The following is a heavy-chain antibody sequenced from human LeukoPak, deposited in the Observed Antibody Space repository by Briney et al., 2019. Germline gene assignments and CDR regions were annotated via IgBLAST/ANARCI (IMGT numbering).Heavy chain of an antibody. CDR1: GFTFSSYA. D-gene: IGHD4-11*01. V-gene: IGHV3-23*01. J-gene: IGHJ4*02. Sequence: GGSLRLSCAASGFTFSSYAMSWVRQAPGKGLEWVSAISGSGGSTYYADSVKGRFTISRDNAKNSLYLQMNSLRDEDTAVYYCARGGLSDMKARLQIYNWGQGTLVTVSS. CDR3: ARGGLSDMKARLQIYN. CDR2: ISGSGGST.